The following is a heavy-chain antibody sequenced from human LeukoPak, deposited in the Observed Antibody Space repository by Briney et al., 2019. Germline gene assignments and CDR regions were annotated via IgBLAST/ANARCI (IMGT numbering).Heavy chain of an antibody. CDR1: GFTFSSYW. CDR3: ARDRKTGAPDY. D-gene: IGHD3-9*01. V-gene: IGHV3-74*01. J-gene: IGHJ4*02. CDR2: INSDGSST. Sequence: PGGSLRLSCAASGFTFSSYWMHWVRQAPGKGLVWVSRINSDGSSTSYADSMKGRFTISRDNAKNTLYLQMTSLRAEDTAVYYCARDRKTGAPDYWGQGTLVTVSS.